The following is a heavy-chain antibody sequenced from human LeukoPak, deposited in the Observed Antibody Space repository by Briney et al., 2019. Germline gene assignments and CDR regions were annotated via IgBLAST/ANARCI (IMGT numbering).Heavy chain of an antibody. CDR2: ITGSGKFT. CDR3: AKTSAYAYYDILTGYYPRYYFDY. CDR1: GITFIKYS. D-gene: IGHD3-9*01. V-gene: IGHV3-23*01. Sequence: GGSLRLPCAASGITFIKYSMTWVRQAPGKGLEWVSAITGSGKFTDYADSVKGRFTISRDNSKNTLYLQMNSLRAEDTAVYYCAKTSAYAYYDILTGYYPRYYFDYWGQGTLVTVSS. J-gene: IGHJ4*02.